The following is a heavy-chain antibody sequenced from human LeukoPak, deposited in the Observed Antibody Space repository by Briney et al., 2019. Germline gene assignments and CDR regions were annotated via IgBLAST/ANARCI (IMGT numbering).Heavy chain of an antibody. V-gene: IGHV1-2*02. CDR3: ARDFNTPSLDY. CDR1: GYTFTAYY. J-gene: IGHJ4*02. D-gene: IGHD2/OR15-2a*01. Sequence: GASVKVSCKASGYTFTAYYMHWVRQAPGQGLEWMGWVNPDSGGTNYAQKFQGRVTMTRDTSISTAYMELSRLRSDDTAVYYCARDFNTPSLDYWGQGTLVTVSS. CDR2: VNPDSGGT.